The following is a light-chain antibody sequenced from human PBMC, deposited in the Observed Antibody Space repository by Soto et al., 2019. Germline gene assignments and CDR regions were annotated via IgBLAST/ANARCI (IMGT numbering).Light chain of an antibody. J-gene: IGKJ5*01. CDR1: QSVSSTY. V-gene: IGKV3D-15*01. Sequence: EIVLTQSPGTLSLSPGERATLSCRASQSVSSTYLAWCQQKPGQAPRLLISGASTRATGIPARFSGSGSETEFTLTISSLKSEDFGVYYCQQYHKWPPITFGQGTRLEIK. CDR3: QQYHKWPPIT. CDR2: GAS.